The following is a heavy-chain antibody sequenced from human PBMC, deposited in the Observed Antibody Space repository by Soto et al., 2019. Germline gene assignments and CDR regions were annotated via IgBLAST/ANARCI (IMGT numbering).Heavy chain of an antibody. J-gene: IGHJ4*02. CDR1: GFTFSSYA. V-gene: IGHV3-30-3*01. D-gene: IGHD3-3*01. Sequence: GGSLRLSCAASGFTFSSYAMSWVRQAPGKGLEWVAAITANGSNKYYADSVKGRFTISRDNSKHTLSLQMDSLRPEDTAVYYCATLFYNWGQGTLVTVSS. CDR2: ITANGSNK. CDR3: ATLFYN.